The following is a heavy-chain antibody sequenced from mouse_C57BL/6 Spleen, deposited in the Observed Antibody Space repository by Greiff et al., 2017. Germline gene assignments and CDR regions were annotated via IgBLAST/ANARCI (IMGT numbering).Heavy chain of an antibody. D-gene: IGHD2-2*01. CDR1: GYTFTSSW. V-gene: IGHV1-53*01. CDR2: INPSNGGT. J-gene: IGHJ4*01. Sequence: QVHVKQPGTELVKTGASVKLSCKASGYTFTSSWMHWVKQRPGQGLEWIGNINPSNGGTNYNEKFKGKATLTVDKSSSTAYMQLSSLTSEDSEVYYCASGDYGNDGAMDYWGQGTSVTVSS. CDR3: ASGDYGNDGAMDY.